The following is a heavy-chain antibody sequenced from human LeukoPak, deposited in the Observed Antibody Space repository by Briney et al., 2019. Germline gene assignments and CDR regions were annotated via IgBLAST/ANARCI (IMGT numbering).Heavy chain of an antibody. J-gene: IGHJ1*01. V-gene: IGHV4-34*01. Sequence: KPSETLSLTCAVYGGSFSGYYWSWIRQPPGKGLEWIGEINHSGSTNYNPSLKSRVTISVDTSKNQFSLKLSTVTAADTAVYYCARALGPYKEYFQHWGQGTLVTVSS. CDR1: GGSFSGYY. CDR3: ARALGPYKEYFQH. CDR2: INHSGST. D-gene: IGHD1-1*01.